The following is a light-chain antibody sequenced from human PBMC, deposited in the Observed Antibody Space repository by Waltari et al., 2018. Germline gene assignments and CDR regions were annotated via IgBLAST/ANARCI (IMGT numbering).Light chain of an antibody. CDR1: SSAVGNYNL. Sequence: QSGLTQPASVSGSPGQSLTISCTGTSSAVGNYNLVPWYQQYPGKAPKLMVYEVTKRTSGVSDRFSGSKSGNTASLTIYGLQSEDEADYYCCSYAGLGIYVFGTGTKVTVL. CDR3: CSYAGLGIYV. J-gene: IGLJ1*01. CDR2: EVT. V-gene: IGLV2-23*02.